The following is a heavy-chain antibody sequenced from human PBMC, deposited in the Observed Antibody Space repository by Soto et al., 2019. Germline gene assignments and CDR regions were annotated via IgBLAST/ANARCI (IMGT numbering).Heavy chain of an antibody. V-gene: IGHV1-69*01. J-gene: IGHJ4*02. CDR3: ARDRDDYGSGNYYNRIDF. CDR1: GGIFSTKP. CDR2: IIPLFGTP. D-gene: IGHD3-10*01. Sequence: QVQLVQSGAEVRKPGSRVRVPSKALGGIFSTKPIICWRQPPGQGLEGMGGIIPLFGTPNYAQRFQGRVTITADESTSTAYMDLSRLRSEDTAVYYCARDRDDYGSGNYYNRIDFWGQGTLVTVSS.